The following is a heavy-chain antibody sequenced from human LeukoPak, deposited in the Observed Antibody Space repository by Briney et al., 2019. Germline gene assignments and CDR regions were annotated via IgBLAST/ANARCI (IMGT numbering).Heavy chain of an antibody. D-gene: IGHD3-10*01. CDR1: GYTFTDYY. V-gene: IGHV1-2*02. J-gene: IGHJ4*02. CDR3: ARVILKYYGSGPFDY. CDR2: IHPNSGAT. Sequence: ASVKVSCKASGYTFTDYYLHWVRQAPGQGLEWVGWIHPNSGATHYAQKFQGRLTMTRDTSISTAYMELTRLRSDDTAVYYCARVILKYYGSGPFDYWGQGTLVTVSS.